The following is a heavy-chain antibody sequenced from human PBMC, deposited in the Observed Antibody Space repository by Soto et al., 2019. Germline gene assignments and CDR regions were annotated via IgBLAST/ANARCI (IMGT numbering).Heavy chain of an antibody. CDR3: AKRPYDSDWYFDL. D-gene: IGHD3-22*01. CDR2: ISGSGGST. Sequence: GGSLRLSCAASGFSFSSYAMSWVRQAPGKGLEWVSGISGSGGSTYYADSVKGRFTISRDNSKNTLYLQMNSLRAEDTAVYYCAKRPYDSDWYFDLWGRGTLVTVSS. V-gene: IGHV3-23*01. J-gene: IGHJ2*01. CDR1: GFSFSSYA.